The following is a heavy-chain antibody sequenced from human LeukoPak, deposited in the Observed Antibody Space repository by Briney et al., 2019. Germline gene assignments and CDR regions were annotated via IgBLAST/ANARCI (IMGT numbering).Heavy chain of an antibody. V-gene: IGHV3-23*01. J-gene: IGHJ4*02. Sequence: PGGSLRLPCAASGFTFSSYAMSWVRQAPGKGLEWVSAISGSGGSTYYADSVKGRFTISRDNSKNTLYLQMNSLRAEDTAVYYCAKGPRYSGSYPPDYWGQGTLVTVSS. D-gene: IGHD1-26*01. CDR2: ISGSGGST. CDR3: AKGPRYSGSYPPDY. CDR1: GFTFSSYA.